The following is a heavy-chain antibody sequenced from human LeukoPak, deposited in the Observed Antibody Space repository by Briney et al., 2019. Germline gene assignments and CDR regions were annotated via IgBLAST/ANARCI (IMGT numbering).Heavy chain of an antibody. CDR2: ISSSSDHV. V-gene: IGHV3-21*01. CDR3: ARDPYSGSYGPYYYYYMDV. D-gene: IGHD1-26*01. J-gene: IGHJ6*03. CDR1: GFLFSSYS. Sequence: GGSLRLSCVGSGFLFSSYSINWVRQAPGKGLEWVSSISSSSDHVYYADSVKGRLTISRDNAQNSLYLQMDSLRVEDTAVYYCARDPYSGSYGPYYYYYMDVWGKGTTVTISS.